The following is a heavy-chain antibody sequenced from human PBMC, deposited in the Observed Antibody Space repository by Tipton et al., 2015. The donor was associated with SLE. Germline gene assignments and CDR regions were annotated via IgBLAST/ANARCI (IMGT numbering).Heavy chain of an antibody. Sequence: TLSLTCAVPGYSISRGYYWGWIRQPPGKGLEWIGSIYHSGSTYYNPSLKSRVTISVDTSKNQFSLKLSSVTAADTAVYYCARKPYSSSSNWYFDLWGRGTLVTVSS. CDR1: GYSISRGYY. V-gene: IGHV4-38-2*01. D-gene: IGHD6-6*01. CDR2: IYHSGST. J-gene: IGHJ2*01. CDR3: ARKPYSSSSNWYFDL.